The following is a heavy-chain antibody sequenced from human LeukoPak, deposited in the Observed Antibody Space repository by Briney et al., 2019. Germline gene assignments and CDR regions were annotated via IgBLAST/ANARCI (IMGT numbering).Heavy chain of an antibody. CDR3: AIAAAGANYYFDY. D-gene: IGHD6-13*01. CDR2: IYSGGSA. CDR1: GFXVSSNY. Sequence: PGGSLRLSCAASGFXVSSNYISWVRQAPGKGLEWVSVIYSGGSAYYAGSVKGRFTISRDNSKNTLYLQMNSLRAEDTAVYYCAIAAAGANYYFDYWGQGTLVTVSS. V-gene: IGHV3-66*01. J-gene: IGHJ4*02.